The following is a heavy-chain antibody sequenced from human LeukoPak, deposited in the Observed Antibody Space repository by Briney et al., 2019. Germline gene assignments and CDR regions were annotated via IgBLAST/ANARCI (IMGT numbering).Heavy chain of an antibody. J-gene: IGHJ4*02. D-gene: IGHD3-9*01. CDR2: IYHGGST. CDR3: ARGTEFYGILTGYYKSFDY. CDR1: GGSISSTDW. V-gene: IGHV4-4*02. Sequence: PSGTLSLTCAVSGGSISSTDWWSWVRQPPGKGLEWIGQIYHGGSTNFNPSLKSRVTISVDKSKNQFSLKLNSVTAADTAVYYCARGTEFYGILTGYYKSFDYWGQGTLVTVSS.